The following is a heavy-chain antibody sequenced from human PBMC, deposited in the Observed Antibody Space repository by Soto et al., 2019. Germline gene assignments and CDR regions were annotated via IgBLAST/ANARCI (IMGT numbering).Heavy chain of an antibody. Sequence: QVPLVQSGAEVKKPGASVKVSCKASGYTFTSYGIGWVRQAPGQGLEWMGWISAYNGNTNYAQKLQGRVTMTTDTSTSTAYMELRSLRSDDTAVYYCARDAYYDGDYGSFDYWGQGTLVTVSS. CDR1: GYTFTSYG. V-gene: IGHV1-18*01. CDR3: ARDAYYDGDYGSFDY. J-gene: IGHJ4*02. CDR2: ISAYNGNT. D-gene: IGHD4-17*01.